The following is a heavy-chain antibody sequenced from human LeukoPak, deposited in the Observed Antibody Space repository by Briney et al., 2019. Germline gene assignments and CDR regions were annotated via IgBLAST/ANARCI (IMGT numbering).Heavy chain of an antibody. CDR2: INTDGSST. J-gene: IGHJ3*02. Sequence: TGGSLRLPYAASGFTFSSYWMHWVRQAPGKGLVWVSRINTDGSSTSYADSVKGRFTISRDNAKNTLYLQMNSLRAEDTAVYYCARGGDYYDSAGAFDIWGQGTMVTVSS. CDR1: GFTFSSYW. V-gene: IGHV3-74*01. CDR3: ARGGDYYDSAGAFDI. D-gene: IGHD3-22*01.